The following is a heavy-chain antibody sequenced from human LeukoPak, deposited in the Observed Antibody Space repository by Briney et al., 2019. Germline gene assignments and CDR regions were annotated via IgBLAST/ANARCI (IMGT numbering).Heavy chain of an antibody. V-gene: IGHV3-48*04. CDR1: GFTFSSYS. J-gene: IGHJ6*02. D-gene: IGHD5-12*01. Sequence: PGGSLRLSCAASGFTFSSYSMNWVRQAPGKGLEWVSYISSSGSTIYYADSVKGRFTISRDNAKNSLYLQMNSLRAEDTAVYYCARDRHSGYDPAYYYYYGMDVWGQGTTVTVSS. CDR2: ISSSGSTI. CDR3: ARDRHSGYDPAYYYYYGMDV.